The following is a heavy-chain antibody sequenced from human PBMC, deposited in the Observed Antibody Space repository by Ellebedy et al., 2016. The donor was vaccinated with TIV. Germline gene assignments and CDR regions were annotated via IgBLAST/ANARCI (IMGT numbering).Heavy chain of an antibody. D-gene: IGHD2-15*01. Sequence: PGGSLRLSCAASGFTFSSYAMSWVRQAPGKGLEWVSAISGSGGSTYYADSVKSRFTSYRDNSKNTLYLQMKSLRAEDTAVYYCAKGGSRTIIVVVAAADFDYWGQGTLVTVSS. J-gene: IGHJ4*02. CDR1: GFTFSSYA. V-gene: IGHV3-23*01. CDR2: ISGSGGST. CDR3: AKGGSRTIIVVVAAADFDY.